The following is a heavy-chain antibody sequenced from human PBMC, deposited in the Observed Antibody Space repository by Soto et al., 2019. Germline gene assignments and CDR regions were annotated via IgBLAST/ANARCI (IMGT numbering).Heavy chain of an antibody. CDR2: IHHSGGI. D-gene: IGHD6-25*01. Sequence: QVQLQESGPGLVKPSGTLSLTCAVSGDSMSSADWWSWVRQPPGKGLEWIGEIHHSGGINYHPSLRSRVTISVDMSKNQFYLNLSSVTAADTAVYFCVCNGYYSLDHWGQGTLVIVSP. CDR3: VCNGYYSLDH. CDR1: GDSMSSADW. J-gene: IGHJ4*02. V-gene: IGHV4-4*02.